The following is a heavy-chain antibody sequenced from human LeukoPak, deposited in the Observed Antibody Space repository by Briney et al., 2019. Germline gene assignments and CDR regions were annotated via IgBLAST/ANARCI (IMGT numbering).Heavy chain of an antibody. Sequence: GSLRLSFAASGFTFDDYGMSWVRQAPGKGLEWVSGINWNGGSTGYADSVKGRFTISRDNAKNSLYLQMNSLRAEDTALYYCARVGYSSGHYYFDYWGQGTLVTVSS. CDR1: GFTFDDYG. J-gene: IGHJ4*02. CDR3: ARVGYSSGHYYFDY. V-gene: IGHV3-20*03. CDR2: INWNGGST. D-gene: IGHD6-19*01.